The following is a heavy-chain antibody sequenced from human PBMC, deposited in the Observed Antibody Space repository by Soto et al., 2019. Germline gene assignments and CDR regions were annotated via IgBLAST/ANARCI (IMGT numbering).Heavy chain of an antibody. D-gene: IGHD4-4*01. Sequence: PWESLKVSCKGSGYSFTNNWIGWVRQMPGKGLEWMGIIYPGDSDTRYSPSFQGQVTISADKSISTAYLQWSSLKASDTAMYYCARRSNSQYAMDVWGQGTTVTVSS. J-gene: IGHJ6*02. V-gene: IGHV5-51*01. CDR1: GYSFTNNW. CDR3: ARRSNSQYAMDV. CDR2: IYPGDSDT.